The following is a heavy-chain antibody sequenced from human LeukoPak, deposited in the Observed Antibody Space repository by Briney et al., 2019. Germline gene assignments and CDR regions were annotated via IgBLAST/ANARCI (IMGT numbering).Heavy chain of an antibody. J-gene: IGHJ6*03. Sequence: PSETLSLTCTVSGGSISSYYWSWIRQPPGKGLEWIGYIYYSGSTNYNPSLKSRVTISVDTSKNQFSLKLSSVTAADTAVYYCARVEAVARGRYYYYYMDVWGKGTTVTVSS. CDR1: GGSISSYY. CDR2: IYYSGST. V-gene: IGHV4-59*12. CDR3: ARVEAVARGRYYYYYMDV. D-gene: IGHD6-19*01.